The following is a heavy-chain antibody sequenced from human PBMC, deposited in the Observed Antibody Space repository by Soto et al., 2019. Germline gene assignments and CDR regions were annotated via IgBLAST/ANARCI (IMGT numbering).Heavy chain of an antibody. J-gene: IGHJ3*02. Sequence: QVQLVQSGAEVKKPGSSVKVSCKASGGTFSSYAISWVRQAPGQGVEWMGGIIPIFGTANYAQKFQGRVTITADEYTSTAHMELGSLRSEDTAVYYCARGHSTYDLQGKYAFDIWGQGTMVTVSS. CDR2: IIPIFGTA. CDR1: GGTFSSYA. CDR3: ARGHSTYDLQGKYAFDI. D-gene: IGHD3-16*01. V-gene: IGHV1-69*01.